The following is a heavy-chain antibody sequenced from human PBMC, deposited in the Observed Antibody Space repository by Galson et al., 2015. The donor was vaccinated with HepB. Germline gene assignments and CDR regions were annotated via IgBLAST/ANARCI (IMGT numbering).Heavy chain of an antibody. Sequence: SLRLSCAASGFTFSSYAMHWVRQAPGKGLEWVAVISYDGSNKYYADSVKGRFTISRDNSKNTLYLQMNSLRAEDTAVYYCAKTGRGYCTNGVCYAFDYWGQGTLVTVSS. CDR2: ISYDGSNK. CDR3: AKTGRGYCTNGVCYAFDY. J-gene: IGHJ4*02. D-gene: IGHD2-8*01. CDR1: GFTFSSYA. V-gene: IGHV3-30*04.